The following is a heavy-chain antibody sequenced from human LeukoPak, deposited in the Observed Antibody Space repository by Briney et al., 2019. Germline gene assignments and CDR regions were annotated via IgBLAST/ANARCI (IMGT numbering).Heavy chain of an antibody. D-gene: IGHD1-26*01. J-gene: IGHJ6*03. Sequence: PSETLSLTCTVSGGSISSDFWSWIRQPPGRGLEWIGYIYYSGSTNYNPSLKSRVTISVDTSKNQVSLKLSSVTAADTAVYYCARTKRSGSYVPYSYYMDVWGKGNTVTVSS. CDR1: GGSISSDF. CDR3: ARTKRSGSYVPYSYYMDV. CDR2: IYYSGST. V-gene: IGHV4-59*01.